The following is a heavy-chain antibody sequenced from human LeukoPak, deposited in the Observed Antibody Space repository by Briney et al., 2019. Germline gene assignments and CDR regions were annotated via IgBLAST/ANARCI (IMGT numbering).Heavy chain of an antibody. V-gene: IGHV3-48*03. J-gene: IGHJ6*03. CDR3: ARVEREVTGYYYYMDV. D-gene: IGHD4-23*01. Sequence: PGGSLRLSCAASGFTFSSYEMNWVRQAPGKRLEWVSYISSSGSTIYYADSVKGRFTISRDNAKNSLYLQMNSLRAEDTAVYYCARVEREVTGYYYYMDVWGKGTTVTISS. CDR1: GFTFSSYE. CDR2: ISSSGSTI.